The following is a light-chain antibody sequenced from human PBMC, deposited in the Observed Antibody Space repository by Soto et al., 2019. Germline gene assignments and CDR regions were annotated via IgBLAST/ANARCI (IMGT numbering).Light chain of an antibody. CDR1: QSVSSRY. J-gene: IGKJ1*01. Sequence: IVLTQSPGTLSLSPGEGATLACRASQSVSSRYFAWYQQKPGQAPRLLIYLASNRAAGVPARFRGSGSGTEFTLTISNVEPEDFAVYYCHQRQSWPRTFGQGPRWIS. V-gene: IGKV3-11*01. CDR3: HQRQSWPRT. CDR2: LAS.